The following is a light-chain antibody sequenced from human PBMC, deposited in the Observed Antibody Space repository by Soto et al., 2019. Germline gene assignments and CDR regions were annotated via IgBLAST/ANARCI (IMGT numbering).Light chain of an antibody. Sequence: DIQMTQSPSSLSASVGDRVTITCRASQSISTSLNWYQQKPGKAPTLLIYAASSLKSGVPSRFSGSGSGTCFTLTISSLQPEDFATYRCQQSYSTPYTFGPGTKVDIK. CDR2: AAS. J-gene: IGKJ3*01. CDR1: QSISTS. CDR3: QQSYSTPYT. V-gene: IGKV1-39*01.